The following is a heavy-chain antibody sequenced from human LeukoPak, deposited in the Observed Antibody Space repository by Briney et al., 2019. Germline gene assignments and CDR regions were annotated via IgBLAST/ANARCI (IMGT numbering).Heavy chain of an antibody. CDR2: ISGSVDNT. CDR3: AKGRGKVVTPFDF. J-gene: IGHJ4*02. CDR1: GFTFNNFA. V-gene: IGHV3-23*01. Sequence: GGSLRLSCASSGFTFNNFAMNWVRQAPGKGLEWVSAISGSVDNTYYADSVKGRFTISRDSSKNTLYLQMSSLRAEDTAVYFCAKGRGKVVTPFDFWGQGTLVTVSS. D-gene: IGHD4-23*01.